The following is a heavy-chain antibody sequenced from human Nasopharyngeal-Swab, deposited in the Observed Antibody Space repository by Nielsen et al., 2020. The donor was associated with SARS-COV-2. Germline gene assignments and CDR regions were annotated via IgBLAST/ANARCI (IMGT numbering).Heavy chain of an antibody. D-gene: IGHD3-16*01. V-gene: IGHV1-24*01. CDR2: FDPEDGET. CDR3: ATNLGGGAVTPLGY. J-gene: IGHJ4*02. Sequence: ASVQVSCKVSGYTLTELSMHWVRQAPGKGLEWMGGFDPEDGETIYAQKFQGRVTMTEDTSTDTAYMELSSLRFEDTAVYYCATNLGGGAVTPLGYWGQGTLVTVSS. CDR1: GYTLTELS.